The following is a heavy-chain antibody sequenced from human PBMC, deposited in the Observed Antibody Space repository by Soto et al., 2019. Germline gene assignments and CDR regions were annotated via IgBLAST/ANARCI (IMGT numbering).Heavy chain of an antibody. CDR2: ISYDGSNK. Sequence: HVQLVESGGAVVQPGRSLRLSCAASGFTFSSYDMHWVRQAPGKGLEWVAVISYDGSNKYYADSVKGRFTISRDNSKNRLYLQMNSLRTEDTAVYYCATKIVAATSDYWGQGTLVTVSS. CDR1: GFTFSSYD. J-gene: IGHJ4*02. CDR3: ATKIVAATSDY. D-gene: IGHD2-15*01. V-gene: IGHV3-30*03.